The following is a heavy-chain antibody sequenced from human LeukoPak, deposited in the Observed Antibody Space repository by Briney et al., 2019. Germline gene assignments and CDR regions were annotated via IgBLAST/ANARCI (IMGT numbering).Heavy chain of an antibody. V-gene: IGHV3-30-3*01. Sequence: GGSLRLSCAASGFTFSSYAMHWVRQAPGKGLEWVAVISYDGSNKYYADSVKGRFTISRDNSKNTLYLQMNSLSAEDTAVYYCARDDSGGGTDFDYWGQGTLVTVSS. J-gene: IGHJ4*02. CDR2: ISYDGSNK. CDR1: GFTFSSYA. D-gene: IGHD3-10*01. CDR3: ARDDSGGGTDFDY.